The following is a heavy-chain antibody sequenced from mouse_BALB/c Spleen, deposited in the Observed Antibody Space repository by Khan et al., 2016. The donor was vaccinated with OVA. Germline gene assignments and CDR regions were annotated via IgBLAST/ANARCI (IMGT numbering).Heavy chain of an antibody. CDR1: GYTFTTAG. CDR3: ARGGAAYYRNDGGAMDY. Sequence: QVRLQQSGPELKKPGETVRISCKASGYTFTTAGIQWVQKMPGKGLKWIGWINTHSGVPKYAEDFKGRFAFSLETSASTAYLQITNLKNEDTATYFCARGGAAYYRNDGGAMDYWGQGTSVTVSS. J-gene: IGHJ4*01. D-gene: IGHD2-14*01. CDR2: INTHSGVP. V-gene: IGHV9-4*02.